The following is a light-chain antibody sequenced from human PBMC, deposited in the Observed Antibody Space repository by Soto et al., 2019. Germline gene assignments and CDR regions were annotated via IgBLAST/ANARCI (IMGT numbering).Light chain of an antibody. CDR3: QQYGSSLTLT. J-gene: IGKJ1*01. V-gene: IGKV3-20*01. CDR2: AAS. Sequence: EVVLTQSPGTVSLSPGDRVTLSCRSSQSVISNYLAWYQQRPGQAPRLLIYAASSRATGIPDRFSGSGSGTEFTLSISRLDHEDFAVYYCQQYGSSLTLTVGQGTKVE. CDR1: QSVISNY.